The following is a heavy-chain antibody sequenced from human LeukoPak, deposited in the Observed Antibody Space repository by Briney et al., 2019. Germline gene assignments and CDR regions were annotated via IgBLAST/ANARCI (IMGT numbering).Heavy chain of an antibody. CDR2: IYYSGST. Sequence: PSETLSLTCAVSGGSISSGGYYWSWIRQHPGKGLEWIGYIYYSGSTYYNPSLKSRVTISVDTSKNQFSLKLSSVTAADTAVYYCARVVRDTAMVTANFDYWGQGTLVTVSS. V-gene: IGHV4-31*11. CDR3: ARVVRDTAMVTANFDY. CDR1: GGSISSGGYY. J-gene: IGHJ4*02. D-gene: IGHD5-18*01.